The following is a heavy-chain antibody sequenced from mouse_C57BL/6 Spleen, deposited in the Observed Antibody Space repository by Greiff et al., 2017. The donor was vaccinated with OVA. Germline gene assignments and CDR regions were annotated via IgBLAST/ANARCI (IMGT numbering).Heavy chain of an antibody. CDR2: ISSGSSTI. CDR1: GFTFSDYG. CDR3: ARGGREFAY. Sequence: EVQLVESGGGLVKPGGSLKLSCAASGFTFSDYGMHWVRQAPEKGLEWVAYISSGSSTIYYADTVKGRFTISRDNAKNTLFLQMTSLRSEDTAMYYCARGGREFAYWGQGTLVTVSA. J-gene: IGHJ3*01. V-gene: IGHV5-17*01. D-gene: IGHD1-1*02.